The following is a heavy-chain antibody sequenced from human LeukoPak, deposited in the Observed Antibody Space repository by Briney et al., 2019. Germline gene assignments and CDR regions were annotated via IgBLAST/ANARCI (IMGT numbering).Heavy chain of an antibody. CDR2: MYFSGNT. Sequence: SETLSLTCSLSGGSIDNYYWTWIRQPPGKGLEWVGYMYFSGNTEYNPSLKGRVNLFVGTSKNQYSLQLTSVTAADTAVYFCASLTGRFGGTFNVWGHGKMVTVSS. V-gene: IGHV4-59*08. J-gene: IGHJ3*01. CDR3: ASLTGRFGGTFNV. D-gene: IGHD3-10*01. CDR1: GGSIDNYY.